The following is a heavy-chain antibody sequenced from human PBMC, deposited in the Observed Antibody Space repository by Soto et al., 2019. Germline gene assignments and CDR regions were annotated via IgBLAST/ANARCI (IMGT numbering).Heavy chain of an antibody. V-gene: IGHV5-51*01. CDR1: GYSFTGYW. J-gene: IGHJ6*02. Sequence: GESLKISCKGSGYSFTGYWIGWVRQMPGKGLEWMGIIYPGDSDTRYSPSFQGQVTISADKSISTAYLQWSSLKASDTAMYYCARGIDSSLYGMDVWGQGTTVTVSS. CDR2: IYPGDSDT. D-gene: IGHD6-13*01. CDR3: ARGIDSSLYGMDV.